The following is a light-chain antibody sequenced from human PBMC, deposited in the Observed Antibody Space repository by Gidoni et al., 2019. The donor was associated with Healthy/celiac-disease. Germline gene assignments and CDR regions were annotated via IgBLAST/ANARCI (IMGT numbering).Light chain of an antibody. CDR2: GNS. V-gene: IGLV1-40*01. CDR3: QSYDSSLSVAV. J-gene: IGLJ3*02. Sequence: QSLLTQPPSVSGAPGQRVTISCTGSSSNIGAGYDVHWYQQLPGTAPKLLIYGNSNRPSGVPDRFSGSKSGTSASLAITGLQAEDEADYYCQSYDSSLSVAVFGGGTKLTVL. CDR1: SSNIGAGYD.